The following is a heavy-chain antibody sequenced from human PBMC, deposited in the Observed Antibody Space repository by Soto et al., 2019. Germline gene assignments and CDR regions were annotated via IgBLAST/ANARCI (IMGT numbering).Heavy chain of an antibody. CDR1: NGSFSKYY. Sequence: QLQQWGAGLLKPSETLSLTCAVYNGSFSKYYWNWIRQSPGNGLEWIGEINQSGATNYNPSHKSRVTISVDTSKNQFSLQMKSLTAADTAVDYCAKGYYYASGSSFPYWGQGTLVTLSS. CDR3: AKGYYYASGSSFPY. J-gene: IGHJ4*02. D-gene: IGHD3-10*01. V-gene: IGHV4-34*01. CDR2: INQSGAT.